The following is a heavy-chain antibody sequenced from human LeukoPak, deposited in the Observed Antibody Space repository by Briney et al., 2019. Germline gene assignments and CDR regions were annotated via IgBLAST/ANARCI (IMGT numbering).Heavy chain of an antibody. J-gene: IGHJ6*04. CDR2: IYYSGST. D-gene: IGHD2-2*02. CDR1: GGSISSGGYY. Sequence: SQTLSLTCTVSGGSISSGGYYWSWLRQHPGKGLEWVGYIYYSGSTYFNPSLKSRVTISVDTSKTQFSLKLSSVTAADTAVYCCASSTSCYTCGLDVWGKGTTVTVSS. V-gene: IGHV4-31*03. CDR3: ASSTSCYTCGLDV.